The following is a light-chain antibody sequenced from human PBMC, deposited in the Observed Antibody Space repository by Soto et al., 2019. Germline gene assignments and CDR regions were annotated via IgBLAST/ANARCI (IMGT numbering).Light chain of an antibody. J-gene: IGLJ2*01. CDR1: SSNIGSNY. V-gene: IGLV1-47*01. Sequence: QSVLTQAPSASETPGQRVTISCSGSSSNIGSNYVHWYQHLPGTAPKLLIYRNNQRPSGVPDRFSGSKSGTSASLAISGLRSEDEADYYCAAWDDSLSVVVFGGGTKVTV. CDR3: AAWDDSLSVVV. CDR2: RNN.